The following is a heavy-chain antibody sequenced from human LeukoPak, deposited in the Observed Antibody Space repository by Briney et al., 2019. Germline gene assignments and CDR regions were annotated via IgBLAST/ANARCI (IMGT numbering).Heavy chain of an antibody. J-gene: IGHJ4*02. CDR1: GLTFSTYG. CDR3: AKDLVVYCSSSSCPIDY. CDR2: RGYDGTNK. Sequence: GGSLRLSCAASGLTFSTYGMHWVRQAPAKGLGGVAFRGYDGTNKYYADSVKGRFTISRDNSKNTLYLQMNSLRPEDTALYYCAKDLVVYCSSSSCPIDYWGQGTLVTVSS. D-gene: IGHD2-2*01. V-gene: IGHV3-30*02.